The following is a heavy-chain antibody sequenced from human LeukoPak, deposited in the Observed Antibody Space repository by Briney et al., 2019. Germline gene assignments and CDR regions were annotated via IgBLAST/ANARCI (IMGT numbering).Heavy chain of an antibody. CDR2: ISTYNDNT. Sequence: ASVKLSCKASGYTFTNYDISWVRQAPGHGLEWMGWISTYNDNTHYAQKLQGRVTMTTDTSTSTVYMELKSLRSDDTAVYYCARIQSRIIAARPGNPAFDYWGRGTLVTVSS. J-gene: IGHJ4*02. CDR3: ARIQSRIIAARPGNPAFDY. D-gene: IGHD6-6*01. V-gene: IGHV1-18*01. CDR1: GYTFTNYD.